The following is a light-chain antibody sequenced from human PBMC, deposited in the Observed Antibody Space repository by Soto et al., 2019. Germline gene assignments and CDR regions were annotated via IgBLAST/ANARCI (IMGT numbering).Light chain of an antibody. Sequence: EIVLTQSPATLSLSPGERATLSCRASQSVSSYLAWYQPKPGQAPRLLIYDASNKATGIPDRLSGSGSGTDFTLTISSLEPEDFAVYYCQQRSNWPLTFGQGTRLEIK. V-gene: IGKV3-11*01. CDR2: DAS. CDR1: QSVSSY. CDR3: QQRSNWPLT. J-gene: IGKJ5*01.